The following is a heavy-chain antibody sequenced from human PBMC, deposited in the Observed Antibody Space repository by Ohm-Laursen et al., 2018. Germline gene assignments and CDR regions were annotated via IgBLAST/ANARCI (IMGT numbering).Heavy chain of an antibody. J-gene: IGHJ4*02. CDR1: GFTFSSYS. CDR3: ARGPPFYCTGGSCYSHYFHY. V-gene: IGHV3-21*06. CDR2: ISSSSSYI. D-gene: IGHD2-15*01. Sequence: SLRLSCAASGFTFSSYSMNWVRQAPGKGLEWVSSISSSSSYIYYADSVKGRFTISRDNAKDMLYLQMNGLRVEDTAVYYCARGPPFYCTGGSCYSHYFHYWGQGTLVTASS.